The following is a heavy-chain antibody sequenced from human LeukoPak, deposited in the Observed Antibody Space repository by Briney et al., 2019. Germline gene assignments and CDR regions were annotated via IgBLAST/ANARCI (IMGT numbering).Heavy chain of an antibody. CDR2: IHPEGNEK. V-gene: IGHV3-7*03. CDR1: GFSFSNFW. CDR3: AKSRSPKAAFDI. Sequence: PGGSLRLSCAVTGFSFSNFWMSWVRQAPGRGLEWVANIHPEGNEKYHVESVKGRFTISRDNTKNLLFLQMNGLRAEDTAVYYCAKSRSPKAAFDIWGQGTMVTVSS. J-gene: IGHJ3*02.